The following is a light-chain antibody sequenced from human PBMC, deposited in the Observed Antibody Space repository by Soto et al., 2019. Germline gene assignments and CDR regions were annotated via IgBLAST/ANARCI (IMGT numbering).Light chain of an antibody. CDR1: QSVLYSSNNKNY. CDR3: QQYYSTPRT. Sequence: DIVMTQSPDSLAVSLGERATINCESSQSVLYSSNNKNYLAWYQQKPGQPPKLLIYWASTRESGVPDRFSGSGSGTDFTLTISSLQAEDVAVYYCQQYYSTPRTFGHGTKVEIK. J-gene: IGKJ1*01. CDR2: WAS. V-gene: IGKV4-1*01.